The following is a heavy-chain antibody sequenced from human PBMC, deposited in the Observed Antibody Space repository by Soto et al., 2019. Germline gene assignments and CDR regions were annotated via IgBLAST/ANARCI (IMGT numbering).Heavy chain of an antibody. CDR1: GGSISSSSYY. CDR2: IYYSGST. D-gene: IGHD2-2*01. Sequence: SETLSLTCTVSGGSISSSSYYWGWIRQPPGKGLEWIGSIYYSGSTYYNPSLKSRVTISVDTSKNQFSLKLSSVTAADTAVYYCARHGPTCSSTSCYEDYYYYMDVWGKGTTVTVSS. J-gene: IGHJ6*03. V-gene: IGHV4-39*01. CDR3: ARHGPTCSSTSCYEDYYYYMDV.